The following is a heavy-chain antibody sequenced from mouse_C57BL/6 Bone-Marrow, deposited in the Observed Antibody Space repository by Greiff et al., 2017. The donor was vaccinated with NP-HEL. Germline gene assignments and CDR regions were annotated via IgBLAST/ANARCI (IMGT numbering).Heavy chain of an antibody. CDR2: INPSSGYT. CDR3: ARFYGRSYDYAMDY. J-gene: IGHJ4*01. CDR1: GYTFTSYT. Sequence: QVQLQQSGAELARPGASVKMSCKASGYTFTSYTMHWVKQRPGQGLEWIGYINPSSGYTKYNQKFKDKATLTADKSSSTAYMQLSSLTSEDSAVYYCARFYGRSYDYAMDYWGQGTSVTVSS. V-gene: IGHV1-4*01. D-gene: IGHD1-1*01.